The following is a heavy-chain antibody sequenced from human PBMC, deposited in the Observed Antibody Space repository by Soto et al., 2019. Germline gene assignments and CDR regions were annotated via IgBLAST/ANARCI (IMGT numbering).Heavy chain of an antibody. CDR1: GFTFSNAW. D-gene: IGHD4-17*01. Sequence: EVQLVESGGGLVKPGGSLRLSCAASGFTFSNAWMSWVRQAPGKGLEWVGRIKSKTDGGTTDYAAPVKGRFTISRDDSKNTLYLQMNSLKTEDTAVYYSTTDRWATVTVTPTVYWGQGTLVTVSS. V-gene: IGHV3-15*01. CDR2: IKSKTDGGTT. CDR3: TTDRWATVTVTPTVY. J-gene: IGHJ4*02.